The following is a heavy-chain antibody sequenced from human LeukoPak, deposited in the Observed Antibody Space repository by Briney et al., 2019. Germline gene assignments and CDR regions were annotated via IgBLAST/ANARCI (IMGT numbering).Heavy chain of an antibody. CDR2: IIPIFGTT. Sequence: SVKVSCKTSGGTLSNYAISRVRQAPGQGLEWMGGIIPIFGTTNYAQKFQGRVTITRDTSASTAYMELSSLRSEDTAVYYCARVGYSSGWPFDYWGQGTLVTVSS. CDR3: ARVGYSSGWPFDY. D-gene: IGHD6-19*01. J-gene: IGHJ4*02. V-gene: IGHV1-69*05. CDR1: GGTLSNYA.